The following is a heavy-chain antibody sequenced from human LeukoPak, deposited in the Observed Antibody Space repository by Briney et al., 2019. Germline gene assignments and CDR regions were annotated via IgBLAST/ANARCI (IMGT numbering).Heavy chain of an antibody. J-gene: IGHJ5*02. V-gene: IGHV3-66*01. CDR1: GFTVNYNY. Sequence: GGSLRLSCAASGFTVNYNYMSWVRQAPGKGLEWVSVIYSGGSTYYADSVKGRFAISRDDSKNTVYLQMNSLRVEDTAVYYCARVKVGITYWFDPWGQGTLVTVSS. D-gene: IGHD1-26*01. CDR3: ARVKVGITYWFDP. CDR2: IYSGGST.